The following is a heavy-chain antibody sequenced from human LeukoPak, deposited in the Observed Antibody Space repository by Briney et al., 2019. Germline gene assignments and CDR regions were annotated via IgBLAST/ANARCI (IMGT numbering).Heavy chain of an antibody. CDR2: ISSSGSTI. CDR3: AVGYCSSTSCYTARPFDY. D-gene: IGHD2-2*02. V-gene: IGHV3-11*04. J-gene: IGHJ4*02. CDR1: GFTFSDYY. Sequence: PGGSLRLSCAASGFTFSDYYMSWIRQAPGKGLEWVSYISSSGSTIYYADSVKGRFTISRDNAKNSLYLQMISLRAEDTAVYYCAVGYCSSTSCYTARPFDYWGQGTLVTVSS.